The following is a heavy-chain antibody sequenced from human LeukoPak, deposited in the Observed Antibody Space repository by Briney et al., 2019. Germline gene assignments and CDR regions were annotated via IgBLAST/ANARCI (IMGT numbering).Heavy chain of an antibody. CDR1: GGSFSGFY. D-gene: IGHD3-9*01. CDR3: ARARTYYDILTGYYSPYYFDY. J-gene: IGHJ4*02. CDR2: IYYSGST. Sequence: PSETLSLTCALYGGSFSGFYWSWIRQHPGKGLEWIGYIYYSGSTYYNPSLKSRVTISVDTSKNQFSLKLSSVTAADTAVYYCARARTYYDILTGYYSPYYFDYWGQGTLVTVSS. V-gene: IGHV4-31*11.